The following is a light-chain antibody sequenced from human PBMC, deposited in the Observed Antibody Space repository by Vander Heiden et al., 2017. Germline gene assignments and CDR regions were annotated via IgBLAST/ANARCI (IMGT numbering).Light chain of an antibody. CDR2: GAS. V-gene: IGKV3-20*01. CDR3: QQYGSSPQT. Sequence: VLPQSPGTLSLSPGERATLSCRASQSVSSSYLAWYQQKPGQAPRLLIYGASSRATGIPDRFSGSGSGTDFTLTISRLEPEDFAVYYCQQYGSSPQTFGQGTKVEIK. CDR1: QSVSSSY. J-gene: IGKJ1*01.